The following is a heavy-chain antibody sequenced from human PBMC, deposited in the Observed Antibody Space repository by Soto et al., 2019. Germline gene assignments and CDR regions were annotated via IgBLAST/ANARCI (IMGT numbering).Heavy chain of an antibody. Sequence: ASVKVSCKASGYTFTSYGISWVRQAPGQGLEWMGWISAYNGNTNYAQKLQGRVTVTTDTSTSTAYMELRSLRSDDTAVYYCARFSVVVVPAAIGGTADQHWGQGTLVTVSS. CDR3: ARFSVVVVPAAIGGTADQH. D-gene: IGHD2-2*01. CDR2: ISAYNGNT. V-gene: IGHV1-18*01. J-gene: IGHJ1*01. CDR1: GYTFTSYG.